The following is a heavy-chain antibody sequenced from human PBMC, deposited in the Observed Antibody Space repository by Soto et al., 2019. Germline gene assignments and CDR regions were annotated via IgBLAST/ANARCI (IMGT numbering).Heavy chain of an antibody. J-gene: IGHJ4*02. CDR3: ARGDWWLFDY. Sequence: QVQLVQSGAEEKKPGASMKVSCKASGYTFTSYAIHWVRQAPGQRREWMGWINAGNGNTKYSQKFQGRVTITRDTSASTDYMALSSLKSEDTAVYYCARGDWWLFDYWGQGTLVTVSS. D-gene: IGHD2-8*02. CDR2: INAGNGNT. V-gene: IGHV1-3*05. CDR1: GYTFTSYA.